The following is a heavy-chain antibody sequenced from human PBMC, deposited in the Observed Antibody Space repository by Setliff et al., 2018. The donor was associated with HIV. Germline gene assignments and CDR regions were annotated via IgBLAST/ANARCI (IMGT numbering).Heavy chain of an antibody. Sequence: TLSLTCTVSGDSINTHYWSWIRQPPGKGLEWIGCISHSGNTNFNPSLNSRVTISLDTSKNQFSLRLTSLTAADTAIYYCARSTVGAGASFPWGRGILVTVPQ. V-gene: IGHV4-59*11. D-gene: IGHD1-26*01. J-gene: IGHJ5*02. CDR2: ISHSGNT. CDR1: GDSINTHY. CDR3: ARSTVGAGASFP.